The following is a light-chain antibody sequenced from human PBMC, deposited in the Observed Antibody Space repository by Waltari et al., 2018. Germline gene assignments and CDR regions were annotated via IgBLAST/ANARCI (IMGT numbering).Light chain of an antibody. V-gene: IGLV1-44*01. CDR2: SNN. Sequence: QSVLTQPPSASGTPGQRVTISCSGSSSNIGSNTVNWYQQLPGTAPKPLIYSNNPRPSGVPDRFAGSKSGTSASLAISGLQSEDEADYYCAAWDDSLNGSWVFGGGTKLTVL. J-gene: IGLJ3*02. CDR1: SSNIGSNT. CDR3: AAWDDSLNGSWV.